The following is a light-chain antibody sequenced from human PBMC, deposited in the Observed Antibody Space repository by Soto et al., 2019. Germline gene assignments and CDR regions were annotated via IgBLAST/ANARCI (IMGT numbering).Light chain of an antibody. CDR2: EVS. J-gene: IGLJ1*01. CDR3: SSYTSRSTLGV. Sequence: QSALTQPASVSGSPGQSITISCTGTSSDVGGYNYVSWYQQHPGKAPKLMIYEVSNRPSGVSNRFSGSKSGNTASLTISGLQAEDDADYYCSSYTSRSTLGVFGTGTKVT. CDR1: SSDVGGYNY. V-gene: IGLV2-14*01.